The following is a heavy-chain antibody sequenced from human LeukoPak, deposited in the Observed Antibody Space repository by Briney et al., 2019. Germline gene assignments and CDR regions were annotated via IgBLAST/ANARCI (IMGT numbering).Heavy chain of an antibody. D-gene: IGHD6-6*01. CDR3: ARSSYSSSSSV. Sequence: QPGGSLRLSCAVSGFTFSGFWMSWSRQAPGKGLEWVASINSDGSEGYYADVVKGRFTISRDNAENSLYLQINSLRAEDTAVYYCARSSYSSSSSVWGQGTMVTVSS. CDR2: INSDGSEG. CDR1: GFTFSGFW. V-gene: IGHV3-7*03. J-gene: IGHJ3*01.